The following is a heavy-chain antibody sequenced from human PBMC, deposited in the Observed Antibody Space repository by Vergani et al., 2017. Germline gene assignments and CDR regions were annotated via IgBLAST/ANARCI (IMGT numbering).Heavy chain of an antibody. Sequence: QVQLVESGGGVVQPGRSLRLSCAASGFTFSNYAMHWVRQTPGKGLECATILSYDGSVKYWPDSVKGRFTFSRDNFKNTLYLQMNSLREEDTAVYFCPRGRDSNWGAPDYWGQGTLVTVSS. CDR3: PRGRDSNWGAPDY. V-gene: IGHV3-30*04. D-gene: IGHD7-27*01. J-gene: IGHJ4*02. CDR1: GFTFSNYA. CDR2: LSYDGSVK.